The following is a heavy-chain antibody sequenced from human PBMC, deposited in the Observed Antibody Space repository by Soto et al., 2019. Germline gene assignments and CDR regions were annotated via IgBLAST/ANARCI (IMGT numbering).Heavy chain of an antibody. Sequence: EVQVLESGGGSVQPGGSLRLSCAASGFTLSNFAMSWVRQAPGKGLEWVAVISDRGGSTDYAASVKGRFTISRDNSNNTVYLQMNNLRAEDTAVYYCARDEYYYASSGYYRFDQWGQGTLVTVSS. D-gene: IGHD3-22*01. V-gene: IGHV3-23*01. CDR3: ARDEYYYASSGYYRFDQ. J-gene: IGHJ4*02. CDR2: ISDRGGST. CDR1: GFTLSNFA.